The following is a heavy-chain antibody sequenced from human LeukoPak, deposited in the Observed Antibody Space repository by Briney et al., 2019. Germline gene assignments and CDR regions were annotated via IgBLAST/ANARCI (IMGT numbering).Heavy chain of an antibody. Sequence: GGSLRLSCAASGFTFSDYYMSWIRQAPGKGLEWVSYISSSSSNTNYADSVKGRFSISRDNAKNSLYLQTNSLRAEDTAVYYCARLEYSYGYFIDYWGQGSLVTVSS. CDR2: ISSSSSNT. D-gene: IGHD5-18*01. J-gene: IGHJ4*02. CDR3: ARLEYSYGYFIDY. CDR1: GFTFSDYY. V-gene: IGHV3-11*03.